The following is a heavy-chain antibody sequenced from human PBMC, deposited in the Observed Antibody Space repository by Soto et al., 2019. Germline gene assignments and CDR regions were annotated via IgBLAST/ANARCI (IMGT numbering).Heavy chain of an antibody. V-gene: IGHV3-30-3*01. J-gene: IGHJ4*02. Sequence: QVQLVESGGGVVQPGRSLRLSCAASGFTFSSYAMHWVRQARGKGLEWVALISYDGSNKYYADSVKGRFTISRDNSKNTLYLQMNSLRAEDTAVYYCARDKRDLRFLEWSYYFDYWGQGTLVTVSS. CDR2: ISYDGSNK. D-gene: IGHD3-3*01. CDR3: ARDKRDLRFLEWSYYFDY. CDR1: GFTFSSYA.